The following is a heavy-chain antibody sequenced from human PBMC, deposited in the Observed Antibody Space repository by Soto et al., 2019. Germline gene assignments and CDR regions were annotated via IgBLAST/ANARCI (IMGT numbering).Heavy chain of an antibody. D-gene: IGHD2-2*01. CDR1: GYTFTGYY. CDR2: INPNSGGT. V-gene: IGHV1-2*04. Sequence: ASVKVSCKASGYTFTGYYMHWVRQAPGQGLEWMGWINPNSGGTNYAQKFQGWVTMTRDTSISTAYMELSRLRSDDTAVYYCASSTSPYYYYGMDVRGQGTTVTVSS. J-gene: IGHJ6*02. CDR3: ASSTSPYYYYGMDV.